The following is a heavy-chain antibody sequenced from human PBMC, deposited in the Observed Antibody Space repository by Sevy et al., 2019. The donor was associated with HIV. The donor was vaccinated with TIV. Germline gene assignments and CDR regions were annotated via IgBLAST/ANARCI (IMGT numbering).Heavy chain of an antibody. CDR3: AKVGVVVINNRPDAFDI. CDR2: ISYDGSNK. V-gene: IGHV3-30*18. J-gene: IGHJ3*02. D-gene: IGHD3-22*01. Sequence: GGSLRLSCAASGFTFSSYGMHWVRQAPGKGLEWVAVISYDGSNKYYADSVKGRFTISRDNSKNTLYLQMNSLRAEDTAVYYCAKVGVVVINNRPDAFDIWGQGTMVTVSS. CDR1: GFTFSSYG.